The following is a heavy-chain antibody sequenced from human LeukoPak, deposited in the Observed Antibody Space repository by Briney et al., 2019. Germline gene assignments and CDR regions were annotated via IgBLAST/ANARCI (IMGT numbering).Heavy chain of an antibody. CDR2: IYNSGST. Sequence: SETLSLTCTVSTGSISSYYWSWIRQPPGKGLEWNGYIYNSGSTNYNTSLKSRVTISGNTSKNQFSLNLSAGTAADTAVYYCASSGVGATVKYWGQGTLVTVSS. D-gene: IGHD1-26*01. CDR1: TGSISSYY. V-gene: IGHV4-59*01. CDR3: ASSGVGATVKY. J-gene: IGHJ4*02.